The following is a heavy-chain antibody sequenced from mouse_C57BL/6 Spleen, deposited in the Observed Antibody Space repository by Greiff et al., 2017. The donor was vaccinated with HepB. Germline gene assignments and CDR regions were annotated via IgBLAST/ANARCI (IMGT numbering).Heavy chain of an antibody. D-gene: IGHD2-1*01. CDR1: GYAFSSYW. Sequence: QVQLQQSGAELVKPGASVKISCKASGYAFSSYWMNWVKQRPGKGPEWIGQIYPGDGDTNYNGKFKGKATLTADKYSSTAYMQLSSLTSEDSAVYLCARETRGNYLFDYWGQGTTLTVSS. CDR3: ARETRGNYLFDY. CDR2: IYPGDGDT. V-gene: IGHV1-80*01. J-gene: IGHJ2*01.